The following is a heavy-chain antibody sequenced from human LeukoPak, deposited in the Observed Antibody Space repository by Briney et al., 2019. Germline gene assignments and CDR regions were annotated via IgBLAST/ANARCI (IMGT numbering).Heavy chain of an antibody. CDR2: ISSSSSTI. V-gene: IGHV3-48*01. D-gene: IGHD6-19*01. Sequence: AGGSLRLSCAASGFTFSSHSMNWVRQAPGKGLEWVSYISSSSSTIYYADSVKGRFTISRDNSKNTLYLQMDSLRAEDTAIYYCARLRGVAVINYFDCWGQGTLVTVSS. CDR3: ARLRGVAVINYFDC. J-gene: IGHJ4*02. CDR1: GFTFSSHS.